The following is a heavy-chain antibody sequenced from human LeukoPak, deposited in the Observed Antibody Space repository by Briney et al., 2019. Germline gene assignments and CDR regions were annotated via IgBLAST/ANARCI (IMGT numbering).Heavy chain of an antibody. J-gene: IGHJ4*02. CDR2: MSWNSGSI. CDR3: AKVGGVRRELDY. V-gene: IGHV3-9*01. CDR1: GFTFDDYA. Sequence: GESLRLSCAASGFTFDDYALHWVRQPPPKGLEWVSGMSWNSGSIGYADSVKGRFTISRDNAKNSLYLQMNSLRAEDTALYYCAKVGGVRRELDYWGKGTLVTVSS. D-gene: IGHD3-3*01.